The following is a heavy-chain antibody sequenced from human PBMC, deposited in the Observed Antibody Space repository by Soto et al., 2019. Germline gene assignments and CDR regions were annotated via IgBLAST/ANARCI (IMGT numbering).Heavy chain of an antibody. CDR2: IRSKAYGGTT. J-gene: IGHJ4*02. CDR1: GFTFGVYF. V-gene: IGHV3-49*03. CDR3: SIYSDRGHVDY. D-gene: IGHD5-12*01. Sequence: DVQLVESGGGLVQPGRSLRLSCSASGFTFGVYFMSWFRQAPGKGLEWVGFIRSKAYGGTTEYAASVKGRFTISRDDSKSIAYLQMNSLKIEDTAVFYCSIYSDRGHVDYWGQGNLVTVSS.